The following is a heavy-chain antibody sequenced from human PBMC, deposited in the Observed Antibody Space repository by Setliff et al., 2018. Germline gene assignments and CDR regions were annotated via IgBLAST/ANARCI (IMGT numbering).Heavy chain of an antibody. CDR1: GDSIDTDIW. J-gene: IGHJ5*02. Sequence: PSETLSLTCTVSGDSIDTDIWWSWVRQSPGKGLEWTGEIYLGGSPTYNPSLKSRVTISIYKSKNQISLDLTSVTAADTAVYYCARNWHWGFDPWGRGALVTVSS. CDR2: IYLGGSP. CDR3: ARNWHWGFDP. V-gene: IGHV4-4*02. D-gene: IGHD1-7*01.